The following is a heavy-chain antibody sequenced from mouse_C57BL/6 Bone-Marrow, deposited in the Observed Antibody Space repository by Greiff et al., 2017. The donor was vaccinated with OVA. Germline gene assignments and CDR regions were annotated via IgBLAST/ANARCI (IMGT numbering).Heavy chain of an antibody. CDR3: ASPTTVVAPG. CDR2: IHPNSGST. J-gene: IGHJ2*01. Sequence: QVQLQQSGAELVKPGASVKLSCKASGYTFTSYWMHWVKQRPGQGLEWIGMIHPNSGSTNYNEKFKSKATLTVDKSSSTAYMQLSSLTSEDSAVYYCASPTTVVAPGWGQGTTLTVSS. D-gene: IGHD1-1*01. V-gene: IGHV1-64*01. CDR1: GYTFTSYW.